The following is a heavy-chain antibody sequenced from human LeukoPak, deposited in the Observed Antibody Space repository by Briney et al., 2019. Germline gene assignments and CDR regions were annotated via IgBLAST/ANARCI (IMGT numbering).Heavy chain of an antibody. CDR3: ETGETFFFDI. Sequence: GGSLRLSCAVSGFTFTTYAMSWVRQAPGKGLEWISAISNSGGSTYYADSVRGRFTISRDNSKNTLYLQMSSLRAEDTAVYYCETGETFFFDIWGQGTMVTVSS. V-gene: IGHV3-23*01. CDR1: GFTFTTYA. J-gene: IGHJ3*02. CDR2: ISNSGGST. D-gene: IGHD3-3*02.